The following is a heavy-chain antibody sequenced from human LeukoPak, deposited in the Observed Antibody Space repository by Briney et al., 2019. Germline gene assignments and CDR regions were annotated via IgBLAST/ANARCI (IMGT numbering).Heavy chain of an antibody. J-gene: IGHJ6*02. D-gene: IGHD2-2*01. Sequence: SVKVSCKASGGTFSSYAISWVRQAPGQGLEWMGGIIPIFGTANYAQKFQGRVAITADESTSTAYMELSSLRSEDTAVYYCARDRGHIVVVPAATYYYYGMDVWGQGTTVTVSS. CDR3: ARDRGHIVVVPAATYYYYGMDV. CDR1: GGTFSSYA. CDR2: IIPIFGTA. V-gene: IGHV1-69*13.